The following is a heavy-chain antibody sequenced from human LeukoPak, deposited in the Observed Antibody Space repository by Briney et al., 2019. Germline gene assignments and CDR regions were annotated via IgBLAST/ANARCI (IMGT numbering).Heavy chain of an antibody. J-gene: IGHJ4*02. V-gene: IGHV3-48*03. CDR3: AREAASCPGDCNDY. CDR1: GFTFSDYE. CDR2: ISGSGTTI. D-gene: IGHD2-21*02. Sequence: GGSLRLSCAASGFTFSDYEINWVRQAPGKGLEWVSYISGSGTTIYYADSVKGRFTVSRDNAKNSLYLQMNSLRAEDTAVYYCAREAASCPGDCNDYWGQGTLVTVSS.